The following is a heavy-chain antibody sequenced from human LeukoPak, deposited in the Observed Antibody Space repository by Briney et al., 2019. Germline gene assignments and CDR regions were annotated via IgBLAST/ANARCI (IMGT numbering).Heavy chain of an antibody. CDR2: ISSSSSYI. J-gene: IGHJ4*02. CDR3: ARDGPHSSSYDY. D-gene: IGHD6-6*01. Sequence: GGSLRLSCAASGYTFRSYSMNWVRQAPGKGLEWVSSISSSSSYIYYADSVKGRFTISRDNAKNSLYLQMNSLRAEDTAVYYCARDGPHSSSYDYWGQGTLLTVSS. V-gene: IGHV3-21*01. CDR1: GYTFRSYS.